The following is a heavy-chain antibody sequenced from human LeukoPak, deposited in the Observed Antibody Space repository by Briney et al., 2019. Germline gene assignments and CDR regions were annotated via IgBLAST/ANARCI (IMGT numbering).Heavy chain of an antibody. Sequence: GGSLRIFCAASGFTFSSYWMHWVRQAPGKGLVWVSRINTDGSSTSYADSVKGRFTISRDNAKNTLYLQMNSLRAEDTAVYYCARGAHYYMDVWGKGTTVTVSS. V-gene: IGHV3-74*01. CDR1: GFTFSSYW. J-gene: IGHJ6*03. CDR2: INTDGSST. CDR3: ARGAHYYMDV.